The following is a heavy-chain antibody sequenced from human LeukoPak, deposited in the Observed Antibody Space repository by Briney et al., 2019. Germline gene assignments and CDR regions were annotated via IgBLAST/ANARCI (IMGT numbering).Heavy chain of an antibody. CDR3: ARGVVVRYFDY. J-gene: IGHJ4*02. V-gene: IGHV3-66*01. CDR1: GFPVSDNY. D-gene: IGHD3-22*01. Sequence: AGGSLRLSCAASGFPVSDNYMSWVRQAPGKGLEWVSIIYSDGTTYYADSVKGRFTISRDNSKNSLYLQMNSLRAEDTAVYYCARGVVVRYFDYWGQGTLVTVSS. CDR2: IYSDGTT.